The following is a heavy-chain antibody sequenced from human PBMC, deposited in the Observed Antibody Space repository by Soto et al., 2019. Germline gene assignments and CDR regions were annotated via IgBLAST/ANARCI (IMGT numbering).Heavy chain of an antibody. CDR2: INHSGST. D-gene: IGHD6-19*01. V-gene: IGHV4-34*01. CDR3: ARLASIAVAGIPYYYYYYGMDV. Sequence: SETLSLTCAVYGGSFSGYYWSWIRQPPGKGLEWIGEINHSGSTNYNPSLKSRVTISVDTSKNQFSLKLSSVTAADTAVYYCARLASIAVAGIPYYYYYYGMDVWGQGTTVTVSS. J-gene: IGHJ6*02. CDR1: GGSFSGYY.